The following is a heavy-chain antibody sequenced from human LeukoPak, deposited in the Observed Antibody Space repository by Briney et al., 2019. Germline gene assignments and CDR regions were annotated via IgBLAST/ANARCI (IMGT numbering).Heavy chain of an antibody. CDR3: VRVVSGGSQAY. Sequence: GGSLRLSCAASGFTFSSYSMNWVRQAPGKGLEWVANIRQDGNEIHYLDSVKGRFTISRDNAKNSAYLQMDSLRAEDSAIYYCVRVVSGGSQAYWGRGTLVTVSS. CDR2: IRQDGNEI. V-gene: IGHV3-7*01. D-gene: IGHD2-8*02. CDR1: GFTFSSYS. J-gene: IGHJ4*01.